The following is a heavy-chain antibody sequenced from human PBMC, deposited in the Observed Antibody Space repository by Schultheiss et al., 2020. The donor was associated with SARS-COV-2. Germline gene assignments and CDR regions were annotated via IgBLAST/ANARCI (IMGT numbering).Heavy chain of an antibody. CDR1: GGSISSGDYY. J-gene: IGHJ6*02. D-gene: IGHD3-22*01. Sequence: SQTLSLTCTVSGGSISSGDYYWSWIRQPPGKGLEWIGEINHSGSTNYNPSLKGRVTISVDTSKNQFSLKLSSVTAADTAVYYCARKGYRGYGYYYYGMDVWGQGTTVTVSS. CDR2: INHSGST. V-gene: IGHV4-30-4*01. CDR3: ARKGYRGYGYYYYGMDV.